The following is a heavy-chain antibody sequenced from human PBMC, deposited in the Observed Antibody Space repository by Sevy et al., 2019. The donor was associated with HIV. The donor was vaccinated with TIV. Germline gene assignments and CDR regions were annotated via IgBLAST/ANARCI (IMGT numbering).Heavy chain of an antibody. CDR2: ISSSSSYI. D-gene: IGHD3-22*01. Sequence: GGCLRLSCAASGFTFSSYSMNWVRQAPGKGLEWVSSISSSSSYIYYADSVKGRFTISRDNAKNSLYLQMNSLRAEDTAVYYCARVPYYYDSKFDYWGQGTLVTVSS. V-gene: IGHV3-21*01. CDR3: ARVPYYYDSKFDY. J-gene: IGHJ4*02. CDR1: GFTFSSYS.